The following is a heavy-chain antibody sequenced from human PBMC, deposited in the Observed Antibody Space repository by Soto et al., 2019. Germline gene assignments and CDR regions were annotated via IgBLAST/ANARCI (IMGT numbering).Heavy chain of an antibody. D-gene: IGHD3-3*01. Sequence: EVQLLESGGGLVQPGGSLRLSCAASGFTFSSYAMSWVRQAPGKGLEWVSAISGSGGSTYYADSVKGRFTISRDNSKNTLYLQMNSLRAEDTAVYDCAKNYDFWSGYYHQYYFDYWGQGTLVTVSS. CDR3: AKNYDFWSGYYHQYYFDY. CDR1: GFTFSSYA. CDR2: ISGSGGST. V-gene: IGHV3-23*01. J-gene: IGHJ4*02.